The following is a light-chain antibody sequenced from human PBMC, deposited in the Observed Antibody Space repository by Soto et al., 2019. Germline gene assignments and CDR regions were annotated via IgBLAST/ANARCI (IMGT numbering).Light chain of an antibody. Sequence: EIVMTQSPATLSVSPGERATHSCRASQSVDSNLAWYQQKPGQAPRLVIYGASTRATGFPARFSGSGSGTEFTLSICCLQSEDFAVYYCQQYYNWPLTFGPGT. CDR2: GAS. CDR3: QQYYNWPLT. CDR1: QSVDSN. J-gene: IGKJ3*01. V-gene: IGKV3-15*01.